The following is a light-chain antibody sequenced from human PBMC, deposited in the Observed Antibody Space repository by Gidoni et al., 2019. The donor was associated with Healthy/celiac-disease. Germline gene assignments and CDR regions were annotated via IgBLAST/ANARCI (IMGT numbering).Light chain of an antibody. V-gene: IGKV3-20*01. Sequence: EIGLTQSQGTLSLSPGERATLSCRASQSGSSSYLAWYQQKPGQAPRLFIYGASSRATGIPDRFSGSGSGTDFTLTISRLEPEDFAVYYCQQYGSSPFTFGGGTKVEIK. CDR1: QSGSSSY. CDR2: GAS. J-gene: IGKJ4*01. CDR3: QQYGSSPFT.